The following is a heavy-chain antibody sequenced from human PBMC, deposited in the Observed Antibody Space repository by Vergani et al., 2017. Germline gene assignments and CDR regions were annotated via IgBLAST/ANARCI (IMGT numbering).Heavy chain of an antibody. CDR3: ATTGYSSSWYDSAFDI. J-gene: IGHJ3*02. Sequence: QVQLVESGGGVVQPGRSLRLSCAASVFTFSSYGMHWVRQAPGKGLEWVAVISYDGSNKYYADSVKGRFTISRDNSKNTLYLQMNSLRAEDTAVYYCATTGYSSSWYDSAFDIWGQGTMVTVSS. CDR1: VFTFSSYG. V-gene: IGHV3-30*03. D-gene: IGHD6-13*01. CDR2: ISYDGSNK.